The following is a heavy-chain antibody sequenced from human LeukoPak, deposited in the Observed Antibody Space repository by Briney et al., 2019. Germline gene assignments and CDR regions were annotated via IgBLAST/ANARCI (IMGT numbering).Heavy chain of an antibody. V-gene: IGHV3-64D*06. CDR2: ISSNGGST. D-gene: IGHD3-10*01. Sequence: GGTLRLSCSASGFTFSSYARHWVRQAPGKGREYCSAISSNGGSTYYAESVKGRFTISIDNSKNTLYLQMSRLRAEHTAVYYCVKRYGSGRHIRPNPFDYWGQGTLVPVSS. J-gene: IGHJ4*02. CDR3: VKRYGSGRHIRPNPFDY. CDR1: GFTFSSYA.